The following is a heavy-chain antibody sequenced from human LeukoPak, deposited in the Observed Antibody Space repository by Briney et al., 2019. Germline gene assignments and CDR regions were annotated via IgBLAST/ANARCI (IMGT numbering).Heavy chain of an antibody. D-gene: IGHD4-17*01. V-gene: IGHV1-69*13. Sequence: SVNVSCKASGGTFSSYAISWVRQAPGQGLEWMGGIIPIFGTANYAQKFQGRVTITADESTSTAYMELSSLRSEDTAVYYCAGLVYGDYPFDYWGQGTLVTVSS. CDR3: AGLVYGDYPFDY. J-gene: IGHJ4*02. CDR1: GGTFSSYA. CDR2: IIPIFGTA.